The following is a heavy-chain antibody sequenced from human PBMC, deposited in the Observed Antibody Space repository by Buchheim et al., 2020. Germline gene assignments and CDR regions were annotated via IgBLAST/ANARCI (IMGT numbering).Heavy chain of an antibody. V-gene: IGHV3-48*03. D-gene: IGHD3-10*01. CDR1: GFTFSSYE. CDR3: ARAGGPYYYGFDY. CDR2: ISSSGRTI. Sequence: EVQLVESGGGLVQPGGPLRLSCAASGFTFSSYEMNWVRQAPGKGLEWVSYISSSGRTIHYADSVKGRFTVSRDNAKKSRYLQMNSLRAEDTALYYCARAGGPYYYGFDYWGQGTL. J-gene: IGHJ4*02.